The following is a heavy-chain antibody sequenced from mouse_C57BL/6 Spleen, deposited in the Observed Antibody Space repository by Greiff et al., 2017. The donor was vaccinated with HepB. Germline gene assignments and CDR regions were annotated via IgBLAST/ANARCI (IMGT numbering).Heavy chain of an antibody. CDR1: GYTFTDYE. CDR3: TRGNYDGYHY. V-gene: IGHV1-15*01. J-gene: IGHJ3*01. Sequence: VKLQESGAELVRPGASVTLSCKASGYTFTDYEMHWVKQTPVHGLEWIGAIDPETGGTAYNQKFKGKAILTADKSSSTAYMELRSLTSEDSAVYYCTRGNYDGYHYWGQGTLVTVSA. D-gene: IGHD2-3*01. CDR2: IDPETGGT.